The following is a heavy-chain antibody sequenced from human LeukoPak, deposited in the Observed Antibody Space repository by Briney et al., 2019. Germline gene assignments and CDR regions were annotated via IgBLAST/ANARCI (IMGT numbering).Heavy chain of an antibody. J-gene: IGHJ3*02. CDR1: GFTFDDYA. V-gene: IGHV3-9*01. CDR3: AKDRDALAAEHGDAAFDI. Sequence: GGSLRLSCAASGFTFDDYAMHWVRHAPGKGLEWVSGISWNSGSIGYADSVKGRFTISRDNAKNSLYPQMNSLRAEDTALYYCAKDRDALAAEHGDAAFDIWGQGTMVTVSS. CDR2: ISWNSGSI. D-gene: IGHD6-13*01.